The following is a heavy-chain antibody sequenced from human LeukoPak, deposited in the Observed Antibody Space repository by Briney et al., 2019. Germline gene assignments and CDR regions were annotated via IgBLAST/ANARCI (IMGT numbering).Heavy chain of an antibody. V-gene: IGHV3-11*06. J-gene: IGHJ4*02. CDR1: GFTFSDYY. CDR2: ISSSSLYT. D-gene: IGHD5-18*01. Sequence: GGSLRLSCAASGFTFSDYYMSWIRQAPGKGLEWVSYISSSSLYTNYADSVKGRFTISRDNAKNSLYLQMNSLRAEDTAVYYCARGSSRYSYGYLDYWGQGTLVTVSS. CDR3: ARGSSRYSYGYLDY.